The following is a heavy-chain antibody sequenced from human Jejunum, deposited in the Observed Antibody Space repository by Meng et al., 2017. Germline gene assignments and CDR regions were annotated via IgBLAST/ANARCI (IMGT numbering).Heavy chain of an antibody. CDR2: IYWDDDK. CDR1: GFPLSTGGVG. Sequence: IPLNASGPTLVKPTQPLTLACTFSGFPLSTGGVGVGWIRPPPGKALEWLAVIYWDDDKRYSPSLKSRLTINKDTSKNQVVLTMTNMDLVDTGTYYCAHRSLGYISGWDNSVFDYWGQGTLVTVSS. D-gene: IGHD6-19*01. J-gene: IGHJ4*02. V-gene: IGHV2-5*02. CDR3: AHRSLGYISGWDNSVFDY.